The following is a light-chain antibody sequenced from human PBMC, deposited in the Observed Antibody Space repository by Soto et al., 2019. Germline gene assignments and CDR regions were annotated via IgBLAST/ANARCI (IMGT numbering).Light chain of an antibody. J-gene: IGKJ1*01. CDR3: LQNHNYPRT. CDR2: GAS. V-gene: IGKV1-6*01. CDR1: QDISDD. Sequence: AIQMTQSPSSLSASVGDRVTITCRASQDISDDVGWYQQTPGKAPKLLISGASRLQSGVPSRFSGSGSGAAFTLTTTSLRPDHSANYYCLQNHNYPRTFGQGTKVDI.